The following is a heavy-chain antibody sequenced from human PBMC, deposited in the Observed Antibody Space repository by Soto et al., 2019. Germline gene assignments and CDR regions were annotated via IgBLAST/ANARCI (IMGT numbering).Heavy chain of an antibody. CDR2: IWYDGSNK. CDR3: ARDVRKKGYYYYGMDV. Sequence: QVQLVESGGGVVQPGRSLRLSCAASGFTCSSYGMHWVRQAPGKGLEWVAVIWYDGSNKYYADSVKGRFTISRDNSKNTLYLQMNSLRAEDTAVYYCARDVRKKGYYYYGMDVWGQGTTVTVSS. D-gene: IGHD3-10*02. V-gene: IGHV3-33*01. CDR1: GFTCSSYG. J-gene: IGHJ6*02.